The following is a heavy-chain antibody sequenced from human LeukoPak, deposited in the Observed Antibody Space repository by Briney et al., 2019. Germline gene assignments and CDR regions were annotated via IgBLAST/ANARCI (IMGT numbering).Heavy chain of an antibody. D-gene: IGHD3-10*01. J-gene: IGHJ4*02. V-gene: IGHV3-23*01. CDR1: GFKFSSYA. CDR2: INGSGGRT. Sequence: PGGSLRLSCAASGFKFSSYAMSWVRQAPGKGLEWVSGINGSGGRTHYADSVKGRFTISRDNSKNTLYLQMKSLRAEDTGVYYCGKEEFYWGEGALVTVSS. CDR3: GKEEFY.